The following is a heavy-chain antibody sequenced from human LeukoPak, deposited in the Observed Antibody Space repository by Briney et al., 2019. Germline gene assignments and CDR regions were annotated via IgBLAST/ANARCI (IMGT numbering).Heavy chain of an antibody. D-gene: IGHD2-8*02. J-gene: IGHJ4*02. V-gene: IGHV3-23*01. Sequence: PGGSLRLSCAASGFTFSSYGMTWVRQAPGKGLEWVSAISATVGSTYYAESVKGRFTISRVNSKNTVDLQMDSLRAEDTAIYYCAKGRYSTGPRDGLDYWGQGTLVTVSS. CDR3: AKGRYSTGPRDGLDY. CDR2: ISATVGST. CDR1: GFTFSSYG.